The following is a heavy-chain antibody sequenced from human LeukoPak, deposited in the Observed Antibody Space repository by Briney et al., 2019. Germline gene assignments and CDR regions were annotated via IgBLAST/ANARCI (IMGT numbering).Heavy chain of an antibody. CDR1: GGTFSSYA. CDR2: IIPILGIA. D-gene: IGHD2-2*01. Sequence: ASVKVSCKASGGTFSSYAISWVRQAPGQGLEWMGRIIPILGIANYAQKFQGRVTITADKSTSTAYMELSSLRSEDTAVYYCARDAAICNNSNCSSYWGQGTLVTGSS. CDR3: ARDAAICNNSNCSSY. V-gene: IGHV1-69*04. J-gene: IGHJ4*02.